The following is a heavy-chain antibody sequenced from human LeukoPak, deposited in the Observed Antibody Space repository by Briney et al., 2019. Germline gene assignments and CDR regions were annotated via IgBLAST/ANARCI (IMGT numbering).Heavy chain of an antibody. V-gene: IGHV4-59*08. CDR3: ARRKQLDY. CDR2: IYYSGST. D-gene: IGHD1-1*01. J-gene: IGHJ4*02. CDR1: GGSISSYY. Sequence: SETQSLTCTVSGGSISSYYWSWIRQPPGKGLEWIGYIYYSGSTNYNPSLKSRVTISVDTSKNQFSLKLSSVTAADTAVYYCARRKQLDYWGQGTLVTVSS.